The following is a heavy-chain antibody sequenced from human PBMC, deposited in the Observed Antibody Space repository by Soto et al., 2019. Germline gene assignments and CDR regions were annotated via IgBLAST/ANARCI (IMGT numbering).Heavy chain of an antibody. Sequence: QVQLQESGPGLVKPSQTLSLTCTVSGGSISSGGYYWSWIRQHPGKGLEWIGYIYYSGSTYYNPSLKSRVTISVDTSKNQFSLKLSSVTAADTAVYYCARDRRMSGKFVVTTLRSGSWYFDLWGRGTLVTVSS. CDR3: ARDRRMSGKFVVTTLRSGSWYFDL. CDR1: GGSISSGGYY. D-gene: IGHD2-21*02. J-gene: IGHJ2*01. CDR2: IYYSGST. V-gene: IGHV4-31*03.